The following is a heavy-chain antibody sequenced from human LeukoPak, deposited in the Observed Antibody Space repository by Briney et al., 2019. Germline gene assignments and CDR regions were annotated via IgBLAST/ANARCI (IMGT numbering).Heavy chain of an antibody. CDR3: ARGLNYYDSSGYDY. Sequence: GASVKVSCKASGYTFTGYYMHWVRQAPGQGLEWMGWINPNSGGTNYAQKFQGRVTMTRDTSISTAYMELSRLRSDDTAVYYCARGLNYYDSSGYDYWGQGTLVTVSS. J-gene: IGHJ4*02. D-gene: IGHD3-22*01. CDR2: INPNSGGT. V-gene: IGHV1-2*02. CDR1: GYTFTGYY.